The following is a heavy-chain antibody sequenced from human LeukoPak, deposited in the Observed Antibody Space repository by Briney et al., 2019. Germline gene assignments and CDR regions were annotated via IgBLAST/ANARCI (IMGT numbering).Heavy chain of an antibody. J-gene: IGHJ4*02. D-gene: IGHD6-19*01. CDR3: ASLLYSGRRGVDY. CDR2: IYSGGAT. Sequence: GGSLRLSCAASGFTVNKNYMSWVRQAPGKGLECVSLIYSGGATYYSDSVKGRFTISRHDTKDIPYLQMNSLRADDTAVYYCASLLYSGRRGVDYWGQGTLVTVSS. CDR1: GFTVNKNY. V-gene: IGHV3-53*01.